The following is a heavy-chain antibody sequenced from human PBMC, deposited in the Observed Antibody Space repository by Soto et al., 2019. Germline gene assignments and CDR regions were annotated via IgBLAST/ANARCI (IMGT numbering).Heavy chain of an antibody. CDR3: ARIYCTTTTCDSWFDP. Sequence: GESLNISCTCFGYTFTTFWISWVRQMPGKGLEWMGRIDPGDTYATYSPAFQGHVTISADKATSTAYLQWSSLKASDTAMYFCARIYCTTTTCDSWFDPWGQGTLVTVSS. D-gene: IGHD2-2*01. CDR1: GYTFTTFW. V-gene: IGHV5-10-1*01. J-gene: IGHJ5*02. CDR2: IDPGDTYA.